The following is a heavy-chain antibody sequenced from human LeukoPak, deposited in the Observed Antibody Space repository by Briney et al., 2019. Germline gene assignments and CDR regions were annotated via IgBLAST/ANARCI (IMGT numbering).Heavy chain of an antibody. CDR2: IYYSGST. CDR1: GGSISSSSYY. J-gene: IGHJ5*02. V-gene: IGHV4-39*07. D-gene: IGHD6-13*01. Sequence: PSETLSLTCTVSGGSISSSSYYWGWIRQPPGKGLEWIGSIYYSGSTYYNPSLKSRVTISVDTSKNQFSLKLSSVTAADTAVYYCARDIAAAGPYNWFDPWGQGTLVTVSS. CDR3: ARDIAAAGPYNWFDP.